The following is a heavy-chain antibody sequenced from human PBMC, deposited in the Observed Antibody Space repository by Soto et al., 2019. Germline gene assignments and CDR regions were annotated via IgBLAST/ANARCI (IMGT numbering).Heavy chain of an antibody. D-gene: IGHD4-4*01. CDR1: GFTFSSYS. CDR3: TRVYFSNYFFFRYYYYYMDV. CDR2: IRSKAYGGTT. Sequence: GGSLRLSCAASGFTFSSYSMNWVRQAPGKGLEREGFIRSKAYGGTTEYTASVKGRYTVSRDDYKSIAYLQMNSQKTEEKTVYYCTRVYFSNYFFFRYYYYYMDVWGKGTTVTVSS. J-gene: IGHJ6*03. V-gene: IGHV3-49*04.